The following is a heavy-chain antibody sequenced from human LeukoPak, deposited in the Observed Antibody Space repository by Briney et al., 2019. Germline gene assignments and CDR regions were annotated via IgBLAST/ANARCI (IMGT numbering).Heavy chain of an antibody. V-gene: IGHV4-59*02. CDR3: ARTYRESFDY. D-gene: IGHD1-26*01. J-gene: IGHJ4*02. Sequence: PGGSLRLSCAASGFTVSSNYMSWLRQPPGKALEWVGYIYHSGSTNYNPSLKSRVTISIDKSKNQFSLRLSSVTAADTAVYYCARTYRESFDYWGQGTLVTVSS. CDR2: IYHSGST. CDR1: GFTVSSNY.